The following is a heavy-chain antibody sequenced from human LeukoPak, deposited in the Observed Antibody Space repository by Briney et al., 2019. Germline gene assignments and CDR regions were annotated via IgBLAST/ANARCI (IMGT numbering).Heavy chain of an antibody. J-gene: IGHJ6*03. D-gene: IGHD3-10*01. CDR3: TTDYVTMVRGQVYYYYYMDV. CDR1: GFTFSSYA. Sequence: GGSLRLSCAASGFTFSSYAMSWVRQAPGKGLEWVSAISGSGGSTYYADSVKGRFTISRDNSKNTLYLQMNSLKTEDTAVYYCTTDYVTMVRGQVYYYYYMDVWGKGTTVTISS. CDR2: ISGSGGST. V-gene: IGHV3-23*01.